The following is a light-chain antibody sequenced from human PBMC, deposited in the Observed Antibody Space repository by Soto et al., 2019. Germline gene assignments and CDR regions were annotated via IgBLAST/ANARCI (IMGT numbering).Light chain of an antibody. CDR2: EVS. J-gene: IGLJ1*01. V-gene: IGLV2-14*01. CDR3: SSYTTGTPHV. CDR1: SSDVGGYNY. Sequence: QSALTQPASVSVSPGQSITISCTGTSSDVGGYNYVSWYQQHPGKAPKLMIYEVSNRPSGVSDRFSGSKSGNTDPLTISGFQPEDEADYYCSSYTTGTPHVFGTGTQLTAL.